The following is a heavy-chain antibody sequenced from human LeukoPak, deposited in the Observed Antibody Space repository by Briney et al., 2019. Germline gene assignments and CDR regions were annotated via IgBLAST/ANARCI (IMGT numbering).Heavy chain of an antibody. CDR1: GGSVTTNY. CDR3: ARSRVWSDYWGYFDY. V-gene: IGHV4-59*02. D-gene: IGHD3-3*01. CDR2: IYHSGST. Sequence: SETLSLTCSVSGGSVTTNYWSWVRQTPGKGLDWIGYIYHSGSTNYNPSLKSRVTISVDTSKTQISLKLRAVTAADTAVYYCARSRVWSDYWGYFDYWGQGTLVTVSS. J-gene: IGHJ4*02.